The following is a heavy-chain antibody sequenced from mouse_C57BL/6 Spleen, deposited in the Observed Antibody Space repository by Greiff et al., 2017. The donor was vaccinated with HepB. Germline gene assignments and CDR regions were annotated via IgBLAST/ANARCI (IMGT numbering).Heavy chain of an antibody. D-gene: IGHD5-1*01. V-gene: IGHV1-54*01. CDR1: GYAFTNYL. CDR2: INPGSGGT. Sequence: QVQLQQSGAELVRPGTSVKVSCKASGYAFTNYLIEWVKQRPGQGLEWIGVINPGSGGTNYNEKFKGKATLTADKSSSTAYMQLSSLTSEDSAVYCCARRSTDWFAYWGQGTLVTVSA. CDR3: ARRSTDWFAY. J-gene: IGHJ3*01.